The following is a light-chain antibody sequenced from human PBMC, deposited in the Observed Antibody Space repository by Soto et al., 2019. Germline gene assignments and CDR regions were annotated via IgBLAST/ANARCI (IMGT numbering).Light chain of an antibody. CDR1: QSVGYT. V-gene: IGKV3-15*01. J-gene: IGKJ4*01. Sequence: EIVLTQSPATLSVSPGERATLSCRASQSVGYTVAWYQQKPGQPPRLLIYGASTRATGIPARFSGSGSGTDFTLTISSLQSEDSAVYYCQHYYNWLSCGGGTKVEIK. CDR3: QHYYNWLS. CDR2: GAS.